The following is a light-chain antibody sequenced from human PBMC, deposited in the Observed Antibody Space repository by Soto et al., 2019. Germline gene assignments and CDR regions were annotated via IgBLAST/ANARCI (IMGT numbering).Light chain of an antibody. Sequence: QSALTQPASVSGSPGQSITISCAGTSSDLGAYKYVSWYQQHPDKAPKLILYEVSRRPSGVSNRFSGSKSGNTASLTISGLQAEDEADYYCCSFAGTYVFGTGTKVTVL. CDR3: CSFAGTYV. V-gene: IGLV2-14*03. CDR2: EVS. J-gene: IGLJ1*01. CDR1: SSDLGAYKY.